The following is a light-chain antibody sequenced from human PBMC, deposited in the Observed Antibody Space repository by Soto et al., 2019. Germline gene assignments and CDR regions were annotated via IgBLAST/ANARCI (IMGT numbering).Light chain of an antibody. V-gene: IGLV2-11*01. J-gene: IGLJ1*01. CDR1: SSDVGGYNY. Sequence: QSALTQPRSVSGSPGQSVTISCTGTSSDVGGYNYVSWYQHHPGKAPKLMIYDVSKWPSGVPHRFSGSKSGNTASLTISGLQTEDEADYYCSSYAGSIYVFGTGTKLTVL. CDR3: SSYAGSIYV. CDR2: DVS.